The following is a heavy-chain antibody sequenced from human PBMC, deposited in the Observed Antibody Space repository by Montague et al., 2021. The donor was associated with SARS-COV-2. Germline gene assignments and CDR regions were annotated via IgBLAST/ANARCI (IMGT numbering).Heavy chain of an antibody. CDR2: IYWDDDK. J-gene: IGHJ4*02. V-gene: IGHV2-5*02. D-gene: IGHD1-26*01. CDR1: GFSLSTSGVG. CDR3: AHRRSIVGGPYFDY. Sequence: PALVKPTQTLTLTCTFSGFSLSTSGVGVGWIRQPPGKALEWLALIYWDDDKRYSPSLKSRLTITKDTSKNQVVLTMTNMDPVDTATNYCAHRRSIVGGPYFDYWGQGTLVTVSS.